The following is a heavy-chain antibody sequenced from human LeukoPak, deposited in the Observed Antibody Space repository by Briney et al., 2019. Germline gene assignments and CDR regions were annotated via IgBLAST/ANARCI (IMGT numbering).Heavy chain of an antibody. CDR1: GFTFSSYA. CDR3: ANSRGYSYGADFDY. CDR2: ISDSGGST. V-gene: IGHV3-23*01. Sequence: GGSLRLSCAASGFTFSSYAMSWVRQAPGKGLEWVSCISDSGGSTYYADSVKGRFTISRDNSKHTLYLQMNSLRAEDTAVYYCANSRGYSYGADFDYWGEGTLVTVSS. D-gene: IGHD5-18*01. J-gene: IGHJ4*02.